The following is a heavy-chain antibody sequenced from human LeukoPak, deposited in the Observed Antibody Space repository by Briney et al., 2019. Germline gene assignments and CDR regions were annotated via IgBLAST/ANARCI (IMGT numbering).Heavy chain of an antibody. CDR1: GGSFSGYY. CDR3: ARGQRGLWFGELRNWFDP. CDR2: INHSGST. D-gene: IGHD3-10*01. V-gene: IGHV4-34*01. J-gene: IGHJ5*02. Sequence: PSETLSLTCAVYGGSFSGYYWSWTRQPPGKGLEWIGEINHSGSTNYNPSLKSRVTISVDTSKNQFSLKLSSVTAADTAVYYCARGQRGLWFGELRNWFDPWGQGTLVTVSS.